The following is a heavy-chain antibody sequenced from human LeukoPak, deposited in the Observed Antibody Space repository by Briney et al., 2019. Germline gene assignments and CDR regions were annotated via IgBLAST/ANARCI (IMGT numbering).Heavy chain of an antibody. V-gene: IGHV6-1*01. Sequence: SQTLSLTCAISGDSVSSNSVTWNWIRQSPSRGLEWLGRTYYRSTWYNDYAVSVRGRITVNPDTSKNQFSLHLNSVTPEDTAVYYCARKLTQYDCFDPWGQGILVTVSS. CDR2: TYYRSTWYN. CDR3: ARKLTQYDCFDP. CDR1: GDSVSSNSVT. D-gene: IGHD1-1*01. J-gene: IGHJ5*02.